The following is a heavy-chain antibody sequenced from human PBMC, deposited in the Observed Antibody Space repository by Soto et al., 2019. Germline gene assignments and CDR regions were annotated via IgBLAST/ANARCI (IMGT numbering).Heavy chain of an antibody. CDR1: GGSFSGYY. V-gene: IGHV4-34*01. CDR2: INHSGST. CDR3: ARGWGRIFDY. D-gene: IGHD7-27*01. Sequence: QVQLQQWGAGLLKPSETLSLTCAVYGGSFSGYYWNWIRQPPGKGLEWIGEINHSGSTNYNPSLKSRVTLSVYTSKNQFSLKLSSVTAADTAVYDCARGWGRIFDYWGQGTLVTVSS. J-gene: IGHJ4*02.